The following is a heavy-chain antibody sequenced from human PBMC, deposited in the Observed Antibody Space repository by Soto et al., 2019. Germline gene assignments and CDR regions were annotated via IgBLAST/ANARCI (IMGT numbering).Heavy chain of an antibody. CDR1: EFTFGSYG. CDR3: ARLDTAMVTTFDY. J-gene: IGHJ4*02. CDR2: ISYDGSNK. Sequence: AGGSLRLSCAASEFTFGSYGMHWVRQAPGKGLEWVAVISYDGSNKYYADSVKGRFTISRDNSKNTLYLQMNSLRAEDTAVYYCARLDTAMVTTFDYWGQGTLVTVSS. D-gene: IGHD5-18*01. V-gene: IGHV3-30*03.